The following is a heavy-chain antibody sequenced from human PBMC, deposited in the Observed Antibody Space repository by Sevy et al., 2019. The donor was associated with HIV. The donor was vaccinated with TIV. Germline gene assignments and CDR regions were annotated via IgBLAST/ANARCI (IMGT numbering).Heavy chain of an antibody. CDR3: AGGDQTYYYGSGSSRGGAFDI. V-gene: IGHV3-13*01. J-gene: IGHJ3*02. CDR1: GFTFSSYD. Sequence: GGSLRLSCAASGFTFSSYDMHWVRQATGKGLEWVSAIGTAGDTYYPGSVKGRFTISRENAKNSLYLQMNSLRAGDTAVYYCAGGDQTYYYGSGSSRGGAFDIWGQGTMVTVSS. CDR2: IGTAGDT. D-gene: IGHD3-10*01.